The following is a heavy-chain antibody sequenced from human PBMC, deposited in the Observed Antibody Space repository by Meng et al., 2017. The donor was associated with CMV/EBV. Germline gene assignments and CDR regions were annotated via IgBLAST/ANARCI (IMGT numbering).Heavy chain of an antibody. D-gene: IGHD2-2*01. CDR1: GFIFNSHS. CDR2: ISSSSSYI. Sequence: GESLKISCAASGFIFNSHSMNWVRQAPGKGLEWVSSISSSSSYIYYADSVKGRFTISRDNAKNSLNLQMNSLRAEDTAVYFCARSGVLGCSSTSCYDLGAFDIWGQGTMVTVSS. CDR3: ARSGVLGCSSTSCYDLGAFDI. J-gene: IGHJ3*02. V-gene: IGHV3-21*01.